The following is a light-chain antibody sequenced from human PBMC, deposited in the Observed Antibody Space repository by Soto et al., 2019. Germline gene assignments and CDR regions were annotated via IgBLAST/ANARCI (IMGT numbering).Light chain of an antibody. J-gene: IGKJ4*01. CDR3: QHYYTVPVT. CDR1: QSVLSSSNNKNQ. V-gene: IGKV4-1*01. CDR2: WAS. Sequence: DNVMTQSPDSLAVSLGERATINCKSSQSVLSSSNNKNQLAWYQQKPGQPPKLLIYWASTRESGVPDRFSGSGSGTDFTLTISSLQAEDVAVYYCQHYYTVPVTFGGGTKVEIK.